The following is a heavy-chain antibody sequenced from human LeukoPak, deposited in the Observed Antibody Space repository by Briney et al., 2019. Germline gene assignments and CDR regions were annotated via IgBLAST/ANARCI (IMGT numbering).Heavy chain of an antibody. CDR2: IIPILGIA. J-gene: IGHJ6*03. CDR1: GGTFSSYT. D-gene: IGHD4-11*01. Sequence: SVKVSCKASGGTFSSYTISWVRQAPGQGLEWMGRIIPILGIANYAQKFQGRVTITADKSTSTAYMELSSLRSEDTAVYYCARDCMTTAGYYYYYYMDVWGKGTTVTVSS. V-gene: IGHV1-69*04. CDR3: ARDCMTTAGYYYYYYMDV.